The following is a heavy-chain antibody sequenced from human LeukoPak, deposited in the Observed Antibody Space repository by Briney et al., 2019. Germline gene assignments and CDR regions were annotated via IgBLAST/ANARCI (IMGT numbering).Heavy chain of an antibody. CDR1: GGTFSSYA. D-gene: IGHD2-2*02. CDR2: INPNSGGT. Sequence: ASVKVSCKASGGTFSSYAISWVRQAPGQGLEWMGWINPNSGGTNYAQKFQGRVTMTRDTSISTAYMELSRPRSDDTAVYYCARDRNYCSSTSCYILYYFDYWGQGTLVTVSS. V-gene: IGHV1-2*02. J-gene: IGHJ4*02. CDR3: ARDRNYCSSTSCYILYYFDY.